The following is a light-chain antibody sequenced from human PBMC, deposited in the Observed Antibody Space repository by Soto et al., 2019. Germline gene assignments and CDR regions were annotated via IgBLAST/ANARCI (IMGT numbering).Light chain of an antibody. Sequence: QSALTQPASVSGSPGQSITISCTGTSSDVGGYNYVSWYQQHPGKAPKLMIYEVSNRPSGVSNRFSGSKSGNTASLTISGLQAEDEADYYCSSYISSSTLVVFGGGTKLPV. CDR3: SSYISSSTLVV. V-gene: IGLV2-14*01. J-gene: IGLJ2*01. CDR2: EVS. CDR1: SSDVGGYNY.